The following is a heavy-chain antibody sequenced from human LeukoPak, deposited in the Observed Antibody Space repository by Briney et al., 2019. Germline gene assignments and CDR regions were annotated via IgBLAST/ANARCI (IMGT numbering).Heavy chain of an antibody. CDR1: AFTFSRYW. Sequence: GGSLRLSCAVSAFTFSRYWMHWVRQTPGEGLMWVSRISSDGTTTTYADSVKGRFTISRDNARNTLYLQMNSLRAEDTAVYYCARFAYDSGSLSWGQGALVTVSS. J-gene: IGHJ5*02. D-gene: IGHD3-10*01. CDR3: ARFAYDSGSLS. CDR2: ISSDGTTT. V-gene: IGHV3-74*01.